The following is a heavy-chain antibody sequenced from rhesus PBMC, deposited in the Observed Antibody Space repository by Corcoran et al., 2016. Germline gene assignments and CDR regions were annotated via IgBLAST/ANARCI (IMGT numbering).Heavy chain of an antibody. Sequence: EVQLVETGGGLVQPGGALRLSCAASGFTFSSYARQWVRQAPGKGLEWLSAINSGGESIYYADSVKGRFTISRDNSKNTLSLQMNSLRPEDTAVYYCAKAIAGSWYNSLDVWGRGVLVTVSS. CDR1: GFTFSSYA. V-gene: IGHV3-103*01. CDR3: AKAIAGSWYNSLDV. CDR2: INSGGESI. J-gene: IGHJ5-2*02. D-gene: IGHD1-1-1*01.